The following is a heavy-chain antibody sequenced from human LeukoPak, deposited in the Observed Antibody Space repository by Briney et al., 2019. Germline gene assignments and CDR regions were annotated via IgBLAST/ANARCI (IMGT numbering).Heavy chain of an antibody. CDR3: ERDSRITMIVVPFDI. Sequence: PSQTLSLTCTGSGGSISSCSYYWSWIRQPAGKGLEGIGRIYTSGSTNYNPSLKSRVTISVDTSKNQFSLKLRSVTAADTAVYYCERDSRITMIVVPFDIWGQGTMVTVSS. V-gene: IGHV4-61*02. D-gene: IGHD3-22*01. J-gene: IGHJ3*02. CDR1: GGSISSCSYY. CDR2: IYTSGST.